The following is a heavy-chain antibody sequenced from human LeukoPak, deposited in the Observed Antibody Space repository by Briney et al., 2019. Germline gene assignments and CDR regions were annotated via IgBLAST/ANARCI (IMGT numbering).Heavy chain of an antibody. V-gene: IGHV3-23*01. D-gene: IGHD3-9*01. J-gene: IGHJ4*02. CDR3: AKDGLRYFDWLQYYFDY. CDR1: GFTFSSYW. CDR2: ISGSGGST. Sequence: GGSLRLSCAASGFTFSSYWMHWVRQAPGKGLEWVSAISGSGGSTYYADSVKGRFTISRDNSKNTLYLQMNSLRAEDTAVYYCAKDGLRYFDWLQYYFDYWGQGTLVTVSS.